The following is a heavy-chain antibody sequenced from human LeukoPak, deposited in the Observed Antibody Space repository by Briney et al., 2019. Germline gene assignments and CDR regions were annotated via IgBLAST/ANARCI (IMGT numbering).Heavy chain of an antibody. V-gene: IGHV3-21*04. CDR2: ISGSSSYI. J-gene: IGHJ5*02. CDR1: GFTFSRYS. D-gene: IGHD6-19*01. CDR3: AKETYSSGWS. Sequence: GGSLRLSCAASGFTFSRYSMNWVRQAPGKGLEWVSSISGSSSYIYYADSVKGRFTISRDNSKNTLYLQMNSLRAEDTAVYYCAKETYSSGWSWGQGTLVTVSS.